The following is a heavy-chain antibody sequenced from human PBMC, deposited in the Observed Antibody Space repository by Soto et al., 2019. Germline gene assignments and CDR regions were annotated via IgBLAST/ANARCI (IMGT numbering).Heavy chain of an antibody. Sequence: GGSLRLSCAASGFTFDDYTMHWVRQAPGKGLEWVSLISWDGGSTYYADSVKGRFTISRDNSKNSLYLQMNSLRTEDAALYYCAKETRATEAFDIWGQGTMVTVSS. D-gene: IGHD1-26*01. J-gene: IGHJ3*02. V-gene: IGHV3-43*01. CDR2: ISWDGGST. CDR3: AKETRATEAFDI. CDR1: GFTFDDYT.